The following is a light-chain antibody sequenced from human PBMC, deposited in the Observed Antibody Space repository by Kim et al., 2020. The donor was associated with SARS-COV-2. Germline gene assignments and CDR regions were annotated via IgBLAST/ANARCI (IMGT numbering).Light chain of an antibody. CDR2: AAS. CDR1: QSISSY. Sequence: VGDRVTITCRASQSISSYLNWYQQKPGKAPKLLIYAASRLQSGGPSRFSGSGSGTDFTLTISSLQPEDFATYYCQQSYSTPYTFGQGTKLEI. V-gene: IGKV1-39*01. J-gene: IGKJ2*01. CDR3: QQSYSTPYT.